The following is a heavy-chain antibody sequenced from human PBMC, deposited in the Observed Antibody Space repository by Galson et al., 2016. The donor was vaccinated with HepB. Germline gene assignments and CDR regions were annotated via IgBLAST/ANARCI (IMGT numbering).Heavy chain of an antibody. CDR1: GFTFTSFA. Sequence: SLRLSCAASGFTFTSFAMSWVRQAPGKGLEWVSGISGSGGSTYYADSVKGRFTISRDNSKNTLYLEMNRLRAEDTAVYYCAKGRGRYFPQVYYFDYWGQGTLVTVSS. D-gene: IGHD3-9*01. J-gene: IGHJ4*02. CDR2: ISGSGGST. V-gene: IGHV3-23*01. CDR3: AKGRGRYFPQVYYFDY.